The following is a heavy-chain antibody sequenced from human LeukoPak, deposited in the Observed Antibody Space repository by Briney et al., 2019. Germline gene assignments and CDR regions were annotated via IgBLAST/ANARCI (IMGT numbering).Heavy chain of an antibody. J-gene: IGHJ4*01. V-gene: IGHV3-23*01. Sequence: GGSLRLSCAASGFTFSSYAMDWVRQAPGKGLEWVSAISSGGGTTYYADSVKGRFTVSRDNSKNTLYLQMNSLRAEDTAVYYCAKASDTVTTDRALDYWGQGTLVTVSS. CDR2: ISSGGGTT. CDR1: GFTFSSYA. CDR3: AKASDTVTTDRALDY. D-gene: IGHD4-17*01.